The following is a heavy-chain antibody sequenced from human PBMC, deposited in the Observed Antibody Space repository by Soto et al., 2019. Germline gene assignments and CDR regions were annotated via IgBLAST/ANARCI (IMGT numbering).Heavy chain of an antibody. V-gene: IGHV4-59*08. CDR2: IYYSGST. Sequence: QVQLQESGPGLVKPSETLSLTCTVSGGSISSYYWSWIRQPPGKGLEWIGYIYYSGSTNYNPSLKSRVTISVDTSKNQFSLKLSSVTAADTAVYYCARLAYYYDSGGSYYDNWGQGTLVTVSS. CDR3: ARLAYYYDSGGSYYDN. J-gene: IGHJ4*02. CDR1: GGSISSYY. D-gene: IGHD3-22*01.